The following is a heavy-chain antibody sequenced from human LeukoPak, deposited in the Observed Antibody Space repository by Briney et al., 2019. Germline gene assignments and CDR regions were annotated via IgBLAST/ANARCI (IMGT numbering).Heavy chain of an antibody. CDR3: AGDHCSSTSCYFDY. D-gene: IGHD2-2*01. V-gene: IGHV4-39*07. Sequence: SETLSLTCTVSGGSISSSSYYWGWIRQPPGKGLEWIGSIYYSGSTYYNPSLKSRVTISVDTSKNQFSLKLSSVTAADTAVYYCAGDHCSSTSCYFDYWGQGTLVTVSS. CDR1: GGSISSSSYY. J-gene: IGHJ4*02. CDR2: IYYSGST.